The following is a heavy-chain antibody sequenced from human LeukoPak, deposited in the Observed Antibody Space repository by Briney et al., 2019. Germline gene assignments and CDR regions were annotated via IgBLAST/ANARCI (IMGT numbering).Heavy chain of an antibody. J-gene: IGHJ4*02. D-gene: IGHD3-9*01. Sequence: GASVKVSCKASGYTFTSYAMHWVRQAPGQRLEWMGWINAGNGNTKYSQKFQGRVTITRDTSASTAYMELSGLRSEDTAVYYCARGLRYFDLRLDYWGQGTLVTVSS. CDR1: GYTFTSYA. V-gene: IGHV1-3*01. CDR2: INAGNGNT. CDR3: ARGLRYFDLRLDY.